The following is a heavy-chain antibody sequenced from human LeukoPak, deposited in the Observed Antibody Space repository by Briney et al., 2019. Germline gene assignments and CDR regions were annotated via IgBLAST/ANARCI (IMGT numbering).Heavy chain of an antibody. J-gene: IGHJ4*02. D-gene: IGHD3-10*01. CDR2: IYYSGSGAT. CDR1: GGSISSSNSY. CDR3: ARDPYYYASGSYVYFDS. V-gene: IGHV4-39*07. Sequence: PSETLSLTCTVSGGSISSSNSYWAWIRQPPGKGLEWIGSIYYSGSGATYYNPSLKSRVIISVDTSKTQFSLGLSSVTAADTAVYYCARDPYYYASGSYVYFDSWGQGTLVTVSS.